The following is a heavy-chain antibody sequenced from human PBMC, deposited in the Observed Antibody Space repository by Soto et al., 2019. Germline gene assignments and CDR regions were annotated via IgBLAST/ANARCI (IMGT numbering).Heavy chain of an antibody. CDR1: EFTFDKYY. Sequence: GGSLRLSCAASEFTFDKYYMTWVRQAPGKGPEWVANIKPDGSEQYYVDSVKGRSTISRDNANNSPYLQMNSLRAEDTAVYFCARGNWNYYYGFDVWGQGTTVTVSS. D-gene: IGHD1-20*01. V-gene: IGHV3-7*01. J-gene: IGHJ6*02. CDR2: IKPDGSEQ. CDR3: ARGNWNYYYGFDV.